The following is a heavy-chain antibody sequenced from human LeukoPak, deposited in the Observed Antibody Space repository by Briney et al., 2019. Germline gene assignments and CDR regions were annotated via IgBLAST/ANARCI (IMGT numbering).Heavy chain of an antibody. D-gene: IGHD4-17*01. V-gene: IGHV3-66*01. CDR3: ARDGYGDYVYYYYMDV. CDR2: IYSDGST. CDR1: GFTVSSNY. Sequence: GGSLRLSCAASGFTVSSNYMSWVRQAPGKGLEWVSIIYSDGSTYYADSVKGRFTISRDNSKNTLYLQMNSLRAEDTAVYYCARDGYGDYVYYYYMDVWGKGTTVTVSS. J-gene: IGHJ6*03.